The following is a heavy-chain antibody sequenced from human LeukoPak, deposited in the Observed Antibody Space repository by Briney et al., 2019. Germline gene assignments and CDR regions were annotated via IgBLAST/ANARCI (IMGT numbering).Heavy chain of an antibody. CDR1: GFTFTNYD. J-gene: IGHJ5*02. CDR2: MSPRNGNT. D-gene: IGHD3-10*01. Sequence: ASVKVSCKASGFTFTNYDINWVRQATGQGLEWIGWMSPRNGNTGYAQKFQGRVTMTRDTSISTAYMELRSLRPEDTAVYYCVRDGEGVAISVDYWFDPWGQGTLVTVSS. V-gene: IGHV1-8*01. CDR3: VRDGEGVAISVDYWFDP.